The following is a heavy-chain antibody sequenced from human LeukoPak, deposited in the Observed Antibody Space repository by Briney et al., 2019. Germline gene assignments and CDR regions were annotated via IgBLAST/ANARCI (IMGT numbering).Heavy chain of an antibody. CDR1: GFTFSSYA. J-gene: IGHJ4*02. D-gene: IGHD2-2*01. V-gene: IGHV3-23*01. CDR2: ISGSGGST. Sequence: PGGSLRLSCAASGFTFSSYAMSWVRQAPGKGLEWVSVISGSGGSTYSADSVKGRFTISRDNSKNTLYLQMNSLRAEDTAVYYCARDVYCSSTSCPDYWGQGTLVTVSS. CDR3: ARDVYCSSTSCPDY.